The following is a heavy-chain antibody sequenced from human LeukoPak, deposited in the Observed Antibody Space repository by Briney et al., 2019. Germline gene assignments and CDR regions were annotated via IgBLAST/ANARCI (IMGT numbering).Heavy chain of an antibody. D-gene: IGHD3-10*01. J-gene: IGHJ4*02. CDR3: AKTFAGSGSYSPFDY. CDR2: ISGSGGST. Sequence: GGSLRLSCAASGFTFSNSAMSWVRQAPGKGLEWVSAISGSGGSTYYADSVKGRFTISRDNSKNTLYLQMNSLRAEDTAVYYCAKTFAGSGSYSPFDYWGQGTLVTVSS. V-gene: IGHV3-23*01. CDR1: GFTFSNSA.